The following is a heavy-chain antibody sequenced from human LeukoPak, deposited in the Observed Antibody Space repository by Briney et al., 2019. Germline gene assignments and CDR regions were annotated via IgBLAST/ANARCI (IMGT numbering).Heavy chain of an antibody. Sequence: PSETLSLTCAVYGGSFSGYYWSWIRQPPGKGLEWIGEINHSGSTNYNPSLKSRVTISVDTSKNQFSLKLSSVTAADTAVYYCAGVQLGIAAATGFDPWGQGTLVTVSS. J-gene: IGHJ5*02. V-gene: IGHV4-34*01. CDR1: GGSFSGYY. CDR3: AGVQLGIAAATGFDP. CDR2: INHSGST. D-gene: IGHD6-13*01.